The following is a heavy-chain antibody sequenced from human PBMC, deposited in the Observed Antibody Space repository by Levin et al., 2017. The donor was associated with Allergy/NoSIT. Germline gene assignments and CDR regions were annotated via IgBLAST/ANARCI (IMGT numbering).Heavy chain of an antibody. D-gene: IGHD5-18*01. CDR1: GGSISSSSYY. Sequence: SETLSLTCTVSGGSISSSSYYWGWIRQPPGTGLEWIGSIYYSGSTYYNPSLKSRVTISVDTSKNQFSLKLSSVTAADTAVYYCARQRYSYGYFDYWGQGTLVTVSS. V-gene: IGHV4-39*01. CDR2: IYYSGST. J-gene: IGHJ4*02. CDR3: ARQRYSYGYFDY.